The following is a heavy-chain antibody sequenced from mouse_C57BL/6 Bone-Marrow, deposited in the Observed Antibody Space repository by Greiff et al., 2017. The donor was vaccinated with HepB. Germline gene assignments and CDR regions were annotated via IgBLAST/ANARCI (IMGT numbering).Heavy chain of an antibody. CDR2: SRNKANDYTT. CDR3: ARDAEYYGSSSSYWYFDV. CDR1: GFTFSDFY. V-gene: IGHV7-1*01. J-gene: IGHJ1*03. Sequence: EVKLVESGGGLVQSGRSLRLSCATSGFTFSDFYMEWVRQAPGKGLEWIAASRNKANDYTTEYSASVKGRFIVSRDTSQSILYLQMNALRAEDTAIYYCARDAEYYGSSSSYWYFDVWGTGTTVTVSS. D-gene: IGHD1-1*01.